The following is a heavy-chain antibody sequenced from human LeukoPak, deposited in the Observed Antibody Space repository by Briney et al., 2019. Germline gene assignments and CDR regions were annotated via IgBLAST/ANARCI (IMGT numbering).Heavy chain of an antibody. CDR3: ARGAYGGNSVPHDY. J-gene: IGHJ4*02. CDR2: IYYSGST. D-gene: IGHD4-23*01. Sequence: SETLSLTCTVSGGSISSSSYYWGWIRQPPGKGLEWIGSIYYSGSTYYNPSLKSQVTISVDTSKNQFSLKLSSVTAADTAVYYCARGAYGGNSVPHDYWGQGTLVTVSS. V-gene: IGHV4-39*07. CDR1: GGSISSSSYY.